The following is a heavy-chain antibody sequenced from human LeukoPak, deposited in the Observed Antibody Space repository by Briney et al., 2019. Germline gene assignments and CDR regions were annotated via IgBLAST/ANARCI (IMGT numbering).Heavy chain of an antibody. Sequence: NPSETLSLTCTVSGGSISSYYWSWIRQPPGKGLEWIGYIYYSGSTNYNPSLKSRVTISVDTSKNQFSLKLSSVTAADTAVYYCARDLGFEGYYYYYMDVWGKGTTVTISS. D-gene: IGHD3-10*01. CDR1: GGSISSYY. CDR3: ARDLGFEGYYYYYMDV. V-gene: IGHV4-59*01. CDR2: IYYSGST. J-gene: IGHJ6*03.